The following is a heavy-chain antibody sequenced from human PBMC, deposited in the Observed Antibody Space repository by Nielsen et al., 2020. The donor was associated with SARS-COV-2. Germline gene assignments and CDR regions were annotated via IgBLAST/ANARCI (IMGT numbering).Heavy chain of an antibody. CDR1: GGSISLNY. V-gene: IGHV4-59*12. Sequence: SETLSLTCTVSGGSISLNYWTWIRQPPGKGLEWIGYIYDNGKGNSNPSLKSRVTISVDTSKDQFSLRLSSVTAADTAVYYCARVDKGSGTYNLLYFDSWGQGTLVTVSS. D-gene: IGHD3-10*01. CDR2: IYDNGKG. J-gene: IGHJ4*02. CDR3: ARVDKGSGTYNLLYFDS.